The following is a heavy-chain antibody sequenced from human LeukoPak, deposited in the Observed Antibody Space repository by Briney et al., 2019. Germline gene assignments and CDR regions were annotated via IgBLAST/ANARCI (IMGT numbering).Heavy chain of an antibody. Sequence: ASVKVSCKASGYTFTGYYIHWVRQAPGQGLVWMGRINPNNGGTNYVQKFQGRVTLTRDTSISTAYMELSRLTSDDTAVYYCARDATYSTSWHDYWGPGTLVTVSS. D-gene: IGHD6-13*01. CDR2: INPNNGGT. V-gene: IGHV1-2*06. CDR3: ARDATYSTSWHDY. J-gene: IGHJ4*02. CDR1: GYTFTGYY.